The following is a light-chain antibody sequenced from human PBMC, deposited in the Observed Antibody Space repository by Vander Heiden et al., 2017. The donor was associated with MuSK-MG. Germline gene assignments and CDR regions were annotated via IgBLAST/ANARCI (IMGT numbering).Light chain of an antibody. Sequence: DIQMTQSPSSLSASVGDRVTITCRASQSISSYLNWYQQKPGKAPKLLIYAASSLQRGVKSRFSGSGDGTDVNLTISSRQPEDFEANYCQQRHSNPRGITFGPGTRVEIK. V-gene: IGKV1-39*01. CDR1: QSISSY. CDR2: AAS. CDR3: QQRHSNPRGIT. J-gene: IGKJ5*01.